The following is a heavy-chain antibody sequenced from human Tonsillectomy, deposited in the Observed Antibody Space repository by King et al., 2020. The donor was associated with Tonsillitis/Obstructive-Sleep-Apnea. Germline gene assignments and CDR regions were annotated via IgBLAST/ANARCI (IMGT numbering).Heavy chain of an antibody. Sequence: QLVQSGAEVKKPGASVKVSCKASGYTFTGYYMHWVRQAPGQGLEWMGWINPNSGGTQDAQKFQGWVTMTRDTSISTAYMEVSRLRYDDTAVYYCARWGFGESFDYWGQGTLVTVSS. CDR3: ARWGFGESFDY. CDR2: INPNSGGT. V-gene: IGHV1-2*04. CDR1: GYTFTGYY. J-gene: IGHJ4*02. D-gene: IGHD3-10*01.